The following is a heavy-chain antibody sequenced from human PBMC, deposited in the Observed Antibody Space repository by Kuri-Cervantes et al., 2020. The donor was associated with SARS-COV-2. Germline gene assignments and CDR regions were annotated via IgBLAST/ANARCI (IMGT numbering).Heavy chain of an antibody. D-gene: IGHD3-22*01. CDR3: ARAYPYYFDISAVWGAFDI. CDR1: GYTFTSYY. V-gene: IGHV1-46*01. J-gene: IGHJ3*02. CDR2: INPSGGST. Sequence: ASVKVSCKASGYTFTSYYMHWVRQAPGQGLEWMGIINPSGGSTSYAQKFQGRVTMTRDTSISTASMELSRLRSDDTAVYYCARAYPYYFDISAVWGAFDIWGQGTMVTVSS.